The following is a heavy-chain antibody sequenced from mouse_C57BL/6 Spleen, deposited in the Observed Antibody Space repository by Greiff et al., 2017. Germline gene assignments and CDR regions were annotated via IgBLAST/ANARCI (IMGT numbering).Heavy chain of an antibody. D-gene: IGHD2-12*01. CDR1: GYTFTSYW. V-gene: IGHV1-55*01. Sequence: VQLQQPGAELVKPGASVKMSCKASGYTFTSYWITWVKQRPGQGLEWIGDIYPGSGSTNYNEKFKSKATLTVDTSSSTAYMQLSSLTSEDSAVXYCRGYSNDEDWYFDVWGTGTTVTVSS. CDR2: IYPGSGST. J-gene: IGHJ1*03. CDR3: RGYSNDEDWYFDV.